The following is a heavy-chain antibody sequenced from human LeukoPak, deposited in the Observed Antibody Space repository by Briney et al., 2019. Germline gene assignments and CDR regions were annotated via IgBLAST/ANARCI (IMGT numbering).Heavy chain of an antibody. CDR2: ISGSGGST. D-gene: IGHD6-19*01. J-gene: IGHJ4*02. Sequence: GGSLRLSCAASGFTFSSYAMRWVRQAPGKGLXXVAAISGSGGSTYYADSVKGRFTISRDNSKNTLYLQTNSLRAEDTAVYYCAASGYSSGWYYYWGQGTLVTVSS. CDR3: AASGYSSGWYYY. V-gene: IGHV3-23*01. CDR1: GFTFSSYA.